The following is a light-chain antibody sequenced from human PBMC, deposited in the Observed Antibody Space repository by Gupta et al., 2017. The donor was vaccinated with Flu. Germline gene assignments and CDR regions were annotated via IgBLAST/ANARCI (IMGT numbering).Light chain of an antibody. V-gene: IGKV1D-16*01. J-gene: IGKJ5*01. CDR3: RQYREYPIT. CDR1: QSVGNS. Sequence: DFQMTQSPSSLSASVGDRVIITCRASQSVGNSLGWYQQKPEKAPKSLIYGASSLQNGVPSRFSGSGFGTEFTLTISSLQPEDFGTYYCRQYREYPITFGQGTRLGIK. CDR2: GAS.